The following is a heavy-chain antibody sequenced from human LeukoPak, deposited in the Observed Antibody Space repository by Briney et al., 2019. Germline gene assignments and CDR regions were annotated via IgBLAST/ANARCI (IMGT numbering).Heavy chain of an antibody. J-gene: IGHJ5*02. CDR2: IYYSGST. V-gene: IGHV4-59*01. Sequence: SETLSLTCTVSGGSISSYYWSWIRQLPGKGLEWIGYIYYSGSTNYNPSLKSRVTISVDTSKNQFSLKLSSVTAADTAVYYCARVSGGYGEWWFDPWGQGTLVTVSS. CDR3: ARVSGGYGEWWFDP. CDR1: GGSISSYY. D-gene: IGHD5-12*01.